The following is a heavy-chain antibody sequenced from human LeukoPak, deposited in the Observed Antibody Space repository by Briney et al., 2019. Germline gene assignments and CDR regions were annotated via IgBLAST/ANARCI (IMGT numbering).Heavy chain of an antibody. CDR1: GYTLTELS. CDR2: FDPEDGET. V-gene: IGHV1-24*01. CDR3: ATRDRGGYEVYYYYYMDV. J-gene: IGHJ6*03. Sequence: GASVKVSCKVSGYTLTELSMHWVRQAPGKGLEWMEGFDPEDGETIYAQKFQGRVTMTEDTSTDTAYMELSSLRSEDTAVYYCATRDRGGYEVYYYYYMDVWGKGTTVTVSS. D-gene: IGHD5-12*01.